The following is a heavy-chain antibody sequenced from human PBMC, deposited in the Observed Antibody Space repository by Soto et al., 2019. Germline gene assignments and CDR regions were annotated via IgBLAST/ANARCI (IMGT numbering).Heavy chain of an antibody. CDR1: GYTFTTHD. CDR2: MNPNSGNR. V-gene: IGHV1-8*02. D-gene: IGHD3-22*01. J-gene: IGHJ4*02. Sequence: GASVKVSCKASGYTFTTHDINWVRQAAGQGLVWMGWMNPNSGNRGYAQKFQDRVTMTRDTSISTAYMELSDLRSEDTAVYYRARGQYFSDSSGYNDYWGQGTQVTVSS. CDR3: ARGQYFSDSSGYNDY.